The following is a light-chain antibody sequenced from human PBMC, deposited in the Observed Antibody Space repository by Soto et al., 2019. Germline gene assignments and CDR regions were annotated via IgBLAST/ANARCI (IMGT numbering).Light chain of an antibody. Sequence: QSALTQPRSVSGSPGQLVTISCTGTNSDIGNYNYVSWYQQHPGKAPKVMIYDVSKRPSGVPDRFSGSKSGNTASLTISGLQAEDEADYYCCSYPGSHTWVFGGGTKLTVL. CDR1: NSDIGNYNY. V-gene: IGLV2-11*01. J-gene: IGLJ3*02. CDR3: CSYPGSHTWV. CDR2: DVS.